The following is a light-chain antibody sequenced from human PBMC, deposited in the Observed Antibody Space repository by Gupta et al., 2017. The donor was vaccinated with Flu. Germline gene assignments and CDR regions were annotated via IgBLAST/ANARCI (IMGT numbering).Light chain of an antibody. CDR3: QQYDNPPPEVT. CDR2: DAS. Sequence: IQMTQSPSSLSASVGDRVTITCQASQDISNYLNWYQQKPGKAPKLLIYDASNLETGVPSRFSGSGSGTDFTFTISSLQPEDIATYYCQQYDNPPPEVTFGGGTKVEIK. CDR1: QDISNY. J-gene: IGKJ4*01. V-gene: IGKV1-33*01.